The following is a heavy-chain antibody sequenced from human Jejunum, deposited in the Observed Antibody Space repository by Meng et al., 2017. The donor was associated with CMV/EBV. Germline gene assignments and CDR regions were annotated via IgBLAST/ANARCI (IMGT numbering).Heavy chain of an antibody. CDR3: AGTWIQL. CDR1: EFPFSSFW. Sequence: LRLSCAASEFPFSSFWMSWVRQAPGKGLEWVANIKQDGSEKNYVDSVKGRFTISRDNAKKSLYLQMNSLRVEDTAVYYCAGTWIQLWGQGTLVTVSS. CDR2: IKQDGSEK. D-gene: IGHD5-18*01. V-gene: IGHV3-7*01. J-gene: IGHJ4*02.